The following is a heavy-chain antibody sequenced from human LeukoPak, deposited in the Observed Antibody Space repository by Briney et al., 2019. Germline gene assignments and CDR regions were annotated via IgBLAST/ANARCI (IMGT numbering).Heavy chain of an antibody. V-gene: IGHV3-21*01. D-gene: IGHD2-15*01. CDR1: GFTFGGYT. CDR2: ISSSLNM. CDR3: ARDAGIVAFDI. J-gene: IGHJ3*02. Sequence: KPGGSLRLPCVASGFTFGGYTINWVRLAPGKGLEWVSSISSSLNMYFAESVKGRFTISRDSARNSVSLQLNSLRVEDTAVYYCARDAGIVAFDIWGQGTVVTVSS.